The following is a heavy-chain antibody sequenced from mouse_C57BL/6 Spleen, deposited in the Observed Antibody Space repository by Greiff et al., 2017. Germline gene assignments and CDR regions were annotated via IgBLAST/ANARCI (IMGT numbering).Heavy chain of an antibody. CDR3: ARGTAQATRAMDY. CDR1: GYTFTSYW. V-gene: IGHV1-59*01. D-gene: IGHD3-2*02. CDR2: IDPSDSYT. J-gene: IGHJ4*01. Sequence: VQLQQPGAELVRPGTSVKLSCKASGYTFTSYWMHWVKQRPGQGLEWIGVIDPSDSYTNYNQQFKGKATFTVDTSSSTAYMQLSSLTSADSAVYYCARGTAQATRAMDYWGQGTSVTVSS.